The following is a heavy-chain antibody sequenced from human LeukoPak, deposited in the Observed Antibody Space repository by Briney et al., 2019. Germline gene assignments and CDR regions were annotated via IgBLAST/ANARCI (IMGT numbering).Heavy chain of an antibody. CDR1: GVSVSSANYY. CDR2: IYYSGST. CDR3: ARVRGTFDY. Sequence: SETLSLTCTVSGVSVSSANYYWSWIRQPPGEGLEWIGYIYYSGSTNYNPSLKSRVTISVDTSKNQFSLKLSSVTAADTAVYYCARVRGTFDYWGQGTLVTVSS. V-gene: IGHV4-61*01. D-gene: IGHD1-1*01. J-gene: IGHJ4*02.